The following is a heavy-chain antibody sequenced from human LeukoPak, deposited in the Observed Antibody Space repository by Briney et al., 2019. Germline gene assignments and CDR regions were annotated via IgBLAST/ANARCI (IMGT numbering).Heavy chain of an antibody. CDR3: TTDRMGSGEDFDY. Sequence: GGSLRLSCAASGFTFSYYSMNWVRQAPGKGLEWVSYISSSSSTIHYADSVKGRFTISRDNAQNSLYLQMNSLRDEDTAVYYCTTDRMGSGEDFDYWGQGTLVTVSS. J-gene: IGHJ4*02. V-gene: IGHV3-48*02. CDR1: GFTFSYYS. CDR2: ISSSSSTI. D-gene: IGHD6-19*01.